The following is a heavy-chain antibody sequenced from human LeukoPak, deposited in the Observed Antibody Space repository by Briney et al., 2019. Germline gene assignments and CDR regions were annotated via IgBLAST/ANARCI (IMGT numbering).Heavy chain of an antibody. D-gene: IGHD1-26*01. V-gene: IGHV3-30*18. J-gene: IGHJ4*02. CDR3: AKDLGGSLLPDY. CDR1: GFTFSSYG. Sequence: PGGSLRLPCAASGFTFSSYGMHWVRQAPGKGLEGVAVISYDGGNKFYADSVRGRFTISRDNSKNTLYLQVNSLRAEDTAVYYCAKDLGGSLLPDYWGQGTLVTVSS. CDR2: ISYDGGNK.